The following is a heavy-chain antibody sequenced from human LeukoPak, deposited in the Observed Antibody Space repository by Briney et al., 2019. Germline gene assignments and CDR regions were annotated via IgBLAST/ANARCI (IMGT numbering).Heavy chain of an antibody. CDR1: GFTFSSYA. V-gene: IGHV3-23*01. CDR3: ARAITMIVVVGGY. CDR2: ISGSGGST. Sequence: GGSLRLSCAASGFTFSSYAVSWVRKAPGKGLEWVSAISGSGGSTYYADSVKGRFTISRDNSKNTLYLQMNSLRAEDTAVYYCARAITMIVVVGGYWGQGTLVTVSS. J-gene: IGHJ4*02. D-gene: IGHD3-22*01.